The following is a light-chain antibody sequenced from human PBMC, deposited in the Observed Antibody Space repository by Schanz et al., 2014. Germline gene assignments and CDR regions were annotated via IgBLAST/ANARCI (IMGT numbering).Light chain of an antibody. CDR2: DAS. V-gene: IGKV1-13*02. CDR3: QQYNSYSQT. Sequence: AIQMTQSPSSLSASVGDRVTITCRASQGIRNDLGWYQQKPGKAPKLLIYDASSLESGVPSRFSGSGSGTEFTLTITSLQPDDFATYYCQQYNSYSQTFGQGTRLQIK. CDR1: QGIRND. J-gene: IGKJ2*01.